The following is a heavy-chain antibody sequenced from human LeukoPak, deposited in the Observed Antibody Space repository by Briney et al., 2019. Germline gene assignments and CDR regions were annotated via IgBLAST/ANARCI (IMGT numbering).Heavy chain of an antibody. CDR3: AREGTKGYCSSTSCPTGWFDP. V-gene: IGHV1-69*01. CDR1: GGTFSSYA. CDR2: IIPIFGTA. J-gene: IGHJ5*02. D-gene: IGHD2-2*01. Sequence: SVKVSCKASGGTFSSYAISWVRQAPGQGLEWMGGIIPIFGTANYAQKFQGRVTITADESTSTAYMELSSLRSEDTAVYYCAREGTKGYCSSTSCPTGWFDPWGQGTLVTVSS.